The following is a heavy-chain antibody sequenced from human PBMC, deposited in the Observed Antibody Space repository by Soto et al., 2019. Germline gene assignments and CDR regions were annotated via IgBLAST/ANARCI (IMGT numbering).Heavy chain of an antibody. Sequence: QVQLVQSGAEVKKPGSSVKVSCKASGGTFSSYAISWVRQAPGQGLEWMGGIIPIFGTANYAQKFQARVTITADESTRTAYMELSSLRSEDTAVYYCARDHGDIVVVVAATSGGAFGIWGQGTMVTVSS. D-gene: IGHD2-15*01. CDR1: GGTFSSYA. CDR2: IIPIFGTA. J-gene: IGHJ3*02. CDR3: ARDHGDIVVVVAATSGGAFGI. V-gene: IGHV1-69*12.